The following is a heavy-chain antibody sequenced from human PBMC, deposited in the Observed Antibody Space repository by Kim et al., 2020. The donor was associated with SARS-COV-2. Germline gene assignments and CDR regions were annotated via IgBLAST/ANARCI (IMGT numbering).Heavy chain of an antibody. CDR2: MYYTGST. Sequence: SETLSLTCSVSGGSISDRAVYWGWIRQPPGKGLEWIGSMYYTGSTFYSSALKSRVTISVDTSKNQFSLEVISVTAADTALYFCVRQPGLRYPEDYWGQGILVTVSS. V-gene: IGHV4-39*01. CDR1: GGSISDRAVY. D-gene: IGHD3-16*01. CDR3: VRQPGLRYPEDY. J-gene: IGHJ4*02.